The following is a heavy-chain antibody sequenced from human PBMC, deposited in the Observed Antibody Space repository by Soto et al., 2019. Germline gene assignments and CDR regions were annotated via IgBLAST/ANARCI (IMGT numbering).Heavy chain of an antibody. J-gene: IGHJ4*02. CDR1: GFMFSRYS. Sequence: QVQLVESGGGVVQPGRSLRVSCAASGFMFSRYSMHWVRQAPGKGLEWVAVVSYDGSKNYYAESVKGRFTISRDNSKNTLYLQMNRLRAEDTAVYYCASPTNWKDEDSFDYWGQGTLVTVSS. D-gene: IGHD1-20*01. CDR2: VSYDGSKN. CDR3: ASPTNWKDEDSFDY. V-gene: IGHV3-30-3*01.